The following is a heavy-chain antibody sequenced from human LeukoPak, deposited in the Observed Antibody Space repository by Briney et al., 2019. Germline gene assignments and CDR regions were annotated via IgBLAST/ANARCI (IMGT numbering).Heavy chain of an antibody. D-gene: IGHD3-10*01. Sequence: GGSLRLSCAASGFTFSSCAMNWVRQAPGKGLEWVSAISGSGDSTYYADSVKGRFTISRDNSKNTLYLQMNSLRAEDTAVYYCAKGSSGSFYSHFDYWGQGTLVTVSS. J-gene: IGHJ4*02. CDR2: ISGSGDST. CDR3: AKGSSGSFYSHFDY. V-gene: IGHV3-23*01. CDR1: GFTFSSCA.